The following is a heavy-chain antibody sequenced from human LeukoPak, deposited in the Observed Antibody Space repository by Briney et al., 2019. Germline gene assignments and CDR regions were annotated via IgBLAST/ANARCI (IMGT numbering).Heavy chain of an antibody. J-gene: IGHJ4*02. D-gene: IGHD6-6*01. CDR2: ISYDGSNK. Sequence: GGSLRLSCAASGFTFSRYWMHWVRQAPGKGLEWVAVISYDGSNKYYADSVKGRFTISRDNSKNTLYLQMNSLRAEDTAVYYCAREWFKGIAARQEIGYWGQGTLVTVSS. CDR1: GFTFSRYW. CDR3: AREWFKGIAARQEIGY. V-gene: IGHV3-30-3*01.